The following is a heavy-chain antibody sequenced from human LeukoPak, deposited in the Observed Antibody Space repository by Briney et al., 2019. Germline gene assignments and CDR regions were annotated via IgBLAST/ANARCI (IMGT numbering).Heavy chain of an antibody. D-gene: IGHD5-24*01. CDR2: IYYSGST. CDR1: GGSISVGTDY. Sequence: SETLSLTCTVSGGSISVGTDYWSWIRQPPGKGLEWIGYIYYSGSTYYNPSLKSRVSISVDTSKNQFSLKLSSVTAADTAVFYCARDRDGYNLDAFDIWGQGTMVTVSS. V-gene: IGHV4-30-4*08. CDR3: ARDRDGYNLDAFDI. J-gene: IGHJ3*02.